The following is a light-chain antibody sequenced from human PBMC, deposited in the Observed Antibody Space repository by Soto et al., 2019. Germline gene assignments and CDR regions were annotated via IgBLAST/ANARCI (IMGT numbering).Light chain of an antibody. CDR2: WAS. Sequence: DIVLTQSPDSLTVSLGERATINCKSSQNILYSSNNKNYLAWYQQKPGQPPKLLIYWASTRESGVPDRFSGSGSGTDFTLTISRLQAEDVAVYYCQQYYSTRLTFGGGTKVEIK. V-gene: IGKV4-1*01. CDR3: QQYYSTRLT. J-gene: IGKJ4*01. CDR1: QNILYSSNNKNY.